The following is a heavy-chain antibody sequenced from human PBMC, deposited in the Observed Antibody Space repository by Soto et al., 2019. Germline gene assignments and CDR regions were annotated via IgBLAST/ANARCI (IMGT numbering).Heavy chain of an antibody. Sequence: GGSLRLSCVASGFTFSSYGMRWVRQAPGKGLEWVAGIQSDGSKKYYADSVKGRFTISRDDSKNSLYVEMNSLRAEDTAMYYCARDFQLWLLEYWGQGTPVTVSS. V-gene: IGHV3-33*05. CDR3: ARDFQLWLLEY. J-gene: IGHJ4*02. CDR2: IQSDGSKK. D-gene: IGHD5-18*01. CDR1: GFTFSSYG.